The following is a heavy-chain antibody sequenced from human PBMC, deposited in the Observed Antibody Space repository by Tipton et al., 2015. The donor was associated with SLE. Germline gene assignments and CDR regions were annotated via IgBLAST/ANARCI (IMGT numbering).Heavy chain of an antibody. Sequence: TLSLTCTVSGGSIIHNYWSWIRQPPGKGLEWIGYIYSSGSTNYNPSLKSRVTISVDTSKNQLSLKLKSVTAADTAVYYCARGVYAMDVWGQGTTVTVSS. CDR3: ARGVYAMDV. CDR2: IYSSGST. V-gene: IGHV4-59*01. CDR1: GGSIIHNY. J-gene: IGHJ6*02.